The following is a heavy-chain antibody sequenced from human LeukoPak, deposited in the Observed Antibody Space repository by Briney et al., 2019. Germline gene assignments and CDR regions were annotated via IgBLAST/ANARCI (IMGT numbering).Heavy chain of an antibody. D-gene: IGHD1-26*01. J-gene: IGHJ4*02. CDR1: GFTFSSYE. CDR3: AKDRSIGTYYTFDH. V-gene: IGHV3-48*03. CDR2: ISSSGSTI. Sequence: GGSLRLSCAASGFTFSSYEMNWVRQAPGKGLEWVSYISSSGSTIYYADSVKGRFTISRDNAKNSLYLQMNSLTAADTAVYYCAKDRSIGTYYTFDHWGQGTLVTVSS.